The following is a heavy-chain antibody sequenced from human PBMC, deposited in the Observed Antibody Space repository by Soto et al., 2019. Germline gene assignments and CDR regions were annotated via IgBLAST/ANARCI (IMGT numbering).Heavy chain of an antibody. D-gene: IGHD3-3*01. CDR3: ARDADYDFWSGNNWFDP. CDR1: GYTFTSYG. Sequence: GASVKVSCKASGYTFTSYGISWVRQAPGQGLEWMGWISAYNGNTNYAQKLQGRVTMTTDTSTSTAYMELRSLRSDDTAVYYCARDADYDFWSGNNWFDPWGQGTLVTV. J-gene: IGHJ5*02. V-gene: IGHV1-18*01. CDR2: ISAYNGNT.